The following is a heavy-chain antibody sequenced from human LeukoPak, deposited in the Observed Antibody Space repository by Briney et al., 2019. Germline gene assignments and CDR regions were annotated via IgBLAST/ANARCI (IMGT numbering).Heavy chain of an antibody. V-gene: IGHV4-4*07. CDR3: ARVGITGTTWWFDP. J-gene: IGHJ5*02. CDR1: GGSISSYY. D-gene: IGHD1-7*01. Sequence: SETLSLTCTVSGGSISSYYWSWIRRPAGKGLEWIGRIYTSGSTNYNPSLKSRVTMSVDTSKNQFSLKLSSVTAADTAVYYCARVGITGTTWWFDPWGQGTLVTVSS. CDR2: IYTSGST.